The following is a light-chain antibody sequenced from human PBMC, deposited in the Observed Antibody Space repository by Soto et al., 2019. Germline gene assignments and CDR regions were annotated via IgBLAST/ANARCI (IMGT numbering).Light chain of an antibody. J-gene: IGKJ4*01. V-gene: IGKV3-11*01. CDR1: QSVSSY. CDR2: DAS. Sequence: EIVLTQSPATLSLSPGERATLSCRASQSVSSYLAWYQQKPGQAPRLLIYDASNRATGVHARFSGSGSGTDFTLTISSLEPEDFAVYYCQQRSNWPLTFGGGTKVEIK. CDR3: QQRSNWPLT.